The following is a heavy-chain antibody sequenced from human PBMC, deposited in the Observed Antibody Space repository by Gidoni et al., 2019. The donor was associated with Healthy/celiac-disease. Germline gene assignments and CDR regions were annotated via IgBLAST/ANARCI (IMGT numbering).Heavy chain of an antibody. CDR1: GFTFSSYA. CDR2: ISGSGGST. J-gene: IGHJ5*02. D-gene: IGHD1-26*01. Sequence: EVQLLESGGRLVQPGGSLRLSCAAAGFTFSSYAMSWVRQAPGKGLEWVSAISGSGGSTYYADSVKGRFTISRDNSKNTLYLQMNSLRAEDTAVYYCAKDPVGAKSWFDPWGQGTLVTVSS. CDR3: AKDPVGAKSWFDP. V-gene: IGHV3-23*01.